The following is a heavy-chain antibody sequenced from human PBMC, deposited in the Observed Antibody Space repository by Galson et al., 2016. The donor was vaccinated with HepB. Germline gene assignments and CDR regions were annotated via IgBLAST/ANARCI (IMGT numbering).Heavy chain of an antibody. CDR3: ERIRIDYSVLTGSRYYFDY. V-gene: IGHV2-26*01. J-gene: IGHJ4*02. D-gene: IGHD4-11*01. CDR2: IFSNDRK. CDR1: GFSLTDPKLS. Sequence: PALVKPTQTLTLTCTVSGFSLTDPKLSVSWIRQSPGKAPEWLAHIFSNDRKSYSASLKNRINLSRDTSKRQVVLTITNMDPVDTATYFCERIRIDYSVLTGSRYYFDYWGRGAPVVVS.